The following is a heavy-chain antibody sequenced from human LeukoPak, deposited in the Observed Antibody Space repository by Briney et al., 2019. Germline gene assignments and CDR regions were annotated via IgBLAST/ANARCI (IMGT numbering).Heavy chain of an antibody. CDR1: GFTFDDYA. D-gene: IGHD3-22*01. V-gene: IGHV3-9*01. J-gene: IGHJ6*02. CDR3: ARDRGYYDSSGYPVNYYYGMDV. CDR2: ISWNSGST. Sequence: GGSLRLSCEASGFTFDDYAMHWVRQAPGKGLEWVSGISWNSGSTYYADSVKARFTISRDTSKNTLYLQMNSLRAEDTAVYYCARDRGYYDSSGYPVNYYYGMDVWGQGTTVTVSS.